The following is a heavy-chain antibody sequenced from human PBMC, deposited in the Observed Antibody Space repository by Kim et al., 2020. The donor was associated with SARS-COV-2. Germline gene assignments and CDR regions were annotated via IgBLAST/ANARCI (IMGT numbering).Heavy chain of an antibody. V-gene: IGHV3-23*01. Sequence: TYYADSVKGRFTISRDSSKNTLYLQMNSLRVEDTAVYFCARLVAAGGVDYWGQGTLVTVSS. D-gene: IGHD6-25*01. J-gene: IGHJ4*02. CDR2: T. CDR3: ARLVAAGGVDY.